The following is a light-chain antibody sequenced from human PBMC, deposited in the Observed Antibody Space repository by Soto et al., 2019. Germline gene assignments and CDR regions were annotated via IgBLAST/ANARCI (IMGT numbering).Light chain of an antibody. CDR2: SAS. Sequence: DIQLTQSPSSLSASVGDSVTITCRASQSISTYLNWYQQIPGKVPKVLIYSASSLHNGVPSRFSGSGSGTDFTHTISSLQPEDFGTYYCQQSYSTPRSFGQGTKLEIK. J-gene: IGKJ2*01. V-gene: IGKV1-39*01. CDR1: QSISTY. CDR3: QQSYSTPRS.